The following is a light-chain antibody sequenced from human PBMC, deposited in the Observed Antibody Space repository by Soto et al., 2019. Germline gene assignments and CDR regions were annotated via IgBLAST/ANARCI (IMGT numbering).Light chain of an antibody. Sequence: EIVLTQSPGTLSLSPGEIATLSCRASQSVSSNYLAWYQQKFGQAPRLLIYGASSRATGIPDRFSGSGSGTDFTLTISRLEPEDFAVYYCQQYGSSPPYTFGQGPKLEIK. CDR1: QSVSSNY. CDR2: GAS. V-gene: IGKV3-20*01. CDR3: QQYGSSPPYT. J-gene: IGKJ2*01.